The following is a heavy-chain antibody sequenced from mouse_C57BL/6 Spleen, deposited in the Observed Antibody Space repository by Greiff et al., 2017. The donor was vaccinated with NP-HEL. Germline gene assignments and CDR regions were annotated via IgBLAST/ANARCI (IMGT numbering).Heavy chain of an antibody. CDR3: ARGPLLTFFDY. CDR2: IYPGSGST. V-gene: IGHV1-55*01. Sequence: VQLKESGAELVKPGASVKMSCKASGYTFTSYWITWVKQRPGQGLEWIGDIYPGSGSTNYNEKFKSKATLTVDTSSSTAYMQLSSLTSEDSAVYYCARGPLLTFFDYWGQGTTLTVSS. CDR1: GYTFTSYW. D-gene: IGHD4-1*01. J-gene: IGHJ2*01.